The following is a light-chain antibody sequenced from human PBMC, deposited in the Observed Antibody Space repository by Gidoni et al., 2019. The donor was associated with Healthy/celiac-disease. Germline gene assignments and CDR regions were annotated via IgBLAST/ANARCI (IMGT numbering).Light chain of an antibody. Sequence: SQMTQSPSTLSASVADRVTITCRASQSISSWLAWYQQKPGKAPKLLIYKASSLESGVPSRFSGSGSGTEFTLTISSLQPDDFATYYCQQYNSYLLTFGGGTKVEIK. CDR3: QQYNSYLLT. CDR1: QSISSW. CDR2: KAS. J-gene: IGKJ4*02. V-gene: IGKV1-5*03.